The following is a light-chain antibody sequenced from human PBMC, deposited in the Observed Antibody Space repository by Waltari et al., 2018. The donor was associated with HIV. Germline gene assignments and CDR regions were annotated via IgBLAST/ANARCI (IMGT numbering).Light chain of an antibody. J-gene: IGLJ3*02. CDR2: DDS. CDR1: STNVGSYSL. V-gene: IGLV2-23*01. CDR3: CSYGGDDTLV. Sequence: QSALTQPASVSGSLGQSITISCTGASTNVGSYSLVSWYQNRPGQAPTLIIYDDSNRPVGISSRFSGSKSGNTASLTISGLQSEDEADYYCCSYGGDDTLVFGGGTKVTAL.